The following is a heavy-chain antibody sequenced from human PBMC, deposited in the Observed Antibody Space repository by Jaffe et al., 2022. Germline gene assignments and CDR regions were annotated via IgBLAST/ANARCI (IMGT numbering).Heavy chain of an antibody. CDR3: AREAVRRLVRGGRERGGNWFDP. CDR2: INTNTGNP. J-gene: IGHJ5*02. V-gene: IGHV7-4-1*02. D-gene: IGHD6-19*01. CDR1: GYTFTSYA. Sequence: QVQLVQSGSELKKPGASVKVSCKASGYTFTSYAMNWVRQAPGQGLEWMGWINTNTGNPTYAQGFTGRFVFSLDTSVSTAYLQISSLKAEDTAVYYCAREAVRRLVRGGRERGGNWFDPWGQGTLVTVSS.